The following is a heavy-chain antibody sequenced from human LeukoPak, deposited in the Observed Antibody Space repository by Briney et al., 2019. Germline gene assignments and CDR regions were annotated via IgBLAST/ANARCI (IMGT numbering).Heavy chain of an antibody. Sequence: PGRSLRLSCAASGFTFSRYGMHWVRQAPGKGLEWVAVIWYDETNKYHVDSVKGRFTISRDNSKNTLYLQMNSLRAEDTAVYYCARDYSTTWSYDMDVWGQGTTVTVSS. D-gene: IGHD2-2*01. CDR3: ARDYSTTWSYDMDV. J-gene: IGHJ6*02. CDR2: IWYDETNK. V-gene: IGHV3-33*01. CDR1: GFTFSRYG.